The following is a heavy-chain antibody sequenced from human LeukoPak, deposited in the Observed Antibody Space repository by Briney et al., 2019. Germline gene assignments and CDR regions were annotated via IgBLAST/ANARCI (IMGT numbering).Heavy chain of an antibody. V-gene: IGHV3-11*01. CDR2: ISRRGSDI. J-gene: IGHJ5*02. D-gene: IGHD3-16*01. Sequence: PGGSLRLSCAASGFTFSDYYMSWIRQAPGKGLEWVSYISRRGSDIYYADSVKGRFTISRDNAKNSLYLQMNSLRAEDTAVYYCARGPSYYDYVWGTTRFDPWGQGTLVTVSS. CDR3: ARGPSYYDYVWGTTRFDP. CDR1: GFTFSDYY.